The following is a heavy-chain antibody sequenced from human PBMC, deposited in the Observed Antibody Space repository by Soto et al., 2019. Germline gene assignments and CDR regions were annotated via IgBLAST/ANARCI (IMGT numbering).Heavy chain of an antibody. CDR3: ARQRYGSGSYFDY. CDR1: GGSMSSYY. V-gene: IGHV4-59*08. D-gene: IGHD3-10*01. CDR2: IYYSGST. Sequence: PSEALSLTGTGPGGSMSSYYWSWIRPPPGKGLEWIGYIYYSGSTNYNPSLKSRVTISVDTSKNQFSLKLSSVTAADTAVYYCARQRYGSGSYFDYWGQGTLVTVSS. J-gene: IGHJ4*02.